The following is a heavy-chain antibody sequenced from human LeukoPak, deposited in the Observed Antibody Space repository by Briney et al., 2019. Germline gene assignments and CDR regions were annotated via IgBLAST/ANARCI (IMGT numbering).Heavy chain of an antibody. V-gene: IGHV1-18*01. J-gene: IGHJ4*02. D-gene: IGHD3-9*01. CDR3: ARTDILTGSPYFDY. CDR1: GYTFTSYG. CDR2: ISAYNGNT. Sequence: ASVKVSCKASGYTFTSYGISWVRQAPGQGLEWMGWISAYNGNTNFAQKLQGRVTMTTDTSTSTAYMELRSLRSDDTAVYYCARTDILTGSPYFDYWGRGTLVTVSS.